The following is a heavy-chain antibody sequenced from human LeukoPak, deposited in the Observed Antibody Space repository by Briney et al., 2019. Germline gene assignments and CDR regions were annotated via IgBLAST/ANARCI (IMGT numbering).Heavy chain of an antibody. CDR3: ARVCLWGGSCYVYYNGMDV. D-gene: IGHD2-2*01. CDR2: INHTGGT. Sequence: SETLSLTCALYVGSFNGYSWCWIRPTLGKGLGWSVEINHTGGTNYNTALKSRATISVDTAKNQFSLKLRSVTAADTAVYYCARVCLWGGSCYVYYNGMDVWGQGTTVTVSS. J-gene: IGHJ6*02. CDR1: VGSFNGYS. V-gene: IGHV4-34*05.